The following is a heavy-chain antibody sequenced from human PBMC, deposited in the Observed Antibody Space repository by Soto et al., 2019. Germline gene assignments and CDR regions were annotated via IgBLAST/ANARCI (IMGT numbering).Heavy chain of an antibody. J-gene: IGHJ4*02. CDR3: ARHIILREFDY. CDR1: GGSVSSTYFY. V-gene: IGHV4-39*01. Sequence: PSETLSLTCTVSGGSVSSTYFYWGWIRLPPGKGLEWIGTTYFDGDTFANPSLNNRVTMFVDTSRNQFYLRLNSVTAADSAVYYCARHIILREFDYWGQGALVTVSS. D-gene: IGHD3-10*01. CDR2: TYFDGDT.